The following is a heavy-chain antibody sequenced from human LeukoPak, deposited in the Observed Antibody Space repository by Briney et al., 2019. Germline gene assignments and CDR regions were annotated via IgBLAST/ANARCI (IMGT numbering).Heavy chain of an antibody. D-gene: IGHD2-15*01. J-gene: IGHJ6*02. V-gene: IGHV4-39*01. CDR2: IYYSGST. Sequence: PSETLSLTCTVSGGSISSSSYYWGWIRQPPGKGLEWIGSIYYSGSTYYNPSLKSRVTISVDTSKIQFSLKLSSVTAADAAVYYCARHQYCSGGSCYANYYYYGMDVWGQGTTVTVSS. CDR3: ARHQYCSGGSCYANYYYYGMDV. CDR1: GGSISSSSYY.